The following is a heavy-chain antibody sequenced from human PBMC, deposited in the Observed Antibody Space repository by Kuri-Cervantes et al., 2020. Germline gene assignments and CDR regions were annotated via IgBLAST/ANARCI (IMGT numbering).Heavy chain of an antibody. CDR3: ARDREVYYGSGSSPYWYYGMDV. D-gene: IGHD3-10*01. CDR1: GITFSSYA. J-gene: IGHJ6*02. V-gene: IGHV3-23*01. CDR2: VSGSGTST. Sequence: GESLKISCGASGITFSSYAMNWVRQAPGKGLEWVSGVSGSGTSTQYADSVKGRFTISRDNSKNTAYLQMNSLRAEDTAVYYCARDREVYYGSGSSPYWYYGMDVWGQGTTVTVSS.